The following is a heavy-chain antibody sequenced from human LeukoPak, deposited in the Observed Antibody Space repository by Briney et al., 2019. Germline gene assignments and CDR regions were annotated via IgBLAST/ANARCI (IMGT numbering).Heavy chain of an antibody. J-gene: IGHJ5*02. V-gene: IGHV4-4*07. CDR1: GGSISSYY. CDR3: ARDRGSTSSYSWFDP. D-gene: IGHD2-2*01. Sequence: SETLSLTCTVSGGSISSYYWSWVRQPAGKGLEWIGRIYISGSTNYNPSLKSRVTMSVDTSKNQFSLKLSSVTAADTAVYYCARDRGSTSSYSWFDPWGQGTLVTVSS. CDR2: IYISGST.